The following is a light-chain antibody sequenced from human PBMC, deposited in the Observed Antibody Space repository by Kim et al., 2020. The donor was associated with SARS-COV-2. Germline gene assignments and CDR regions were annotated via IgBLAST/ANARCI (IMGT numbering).Light chain of an antibody. V-gene: IGKV3D-20*01. Sequence: EIVLTQSPATLSLSPGERATLSCGASQSVSSNYFAWYQQKPGLAPRLLIYDASTRATGIPDRFSGSGSGTDFTLTISRLEPEDFAVYFCQQYGTSPITCGQGTRLEIK. CDR1: QSVSSNY. J-gene: IGKJ5*01. CDR3: QQYGTSPIT. CDR2: DAS.